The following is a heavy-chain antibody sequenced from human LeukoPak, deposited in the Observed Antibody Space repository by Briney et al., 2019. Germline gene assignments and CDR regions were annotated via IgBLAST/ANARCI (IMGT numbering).Heavy chain of an antibody. CDR1: GGSFSGYY. CDR2: INHSGST. CDR3: ARLRRGSGYFYYYMDV. D-gene: IGHD3-22*01. Sequence: PSETLSLTCAVYGGSFSGYYWSWIRQPPGKGLEWIGEINHSGSTNYNPSLKSRVTISVDTSKYQVSLKVNSVTAADTAVYYCARLRRGSGYFYYYMDVWGKGTTVTVSS. J-gene: IGHJ6*03. V-gene: IGHV4-34*01.